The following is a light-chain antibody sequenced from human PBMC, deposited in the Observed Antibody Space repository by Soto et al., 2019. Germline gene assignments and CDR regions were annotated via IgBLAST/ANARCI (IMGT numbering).Light chain of an antibody. Sequence: QSVLTQPPSASGTPGQRVTISCSGSSSNIGSNYVYWYQQLPGTAPKVLIYRNNQRPSGVPDRFSGSKSGTSASLAISGLRSEDGADYFCAGWDDSLSGWVFGGGTKLTVL. CDR1: SSNIGSNY. J-gene: IGLJ3*02. CDR3: AGWDDSLSGWV. V-gene: IGLV1-47*01. CDR2: RNN.